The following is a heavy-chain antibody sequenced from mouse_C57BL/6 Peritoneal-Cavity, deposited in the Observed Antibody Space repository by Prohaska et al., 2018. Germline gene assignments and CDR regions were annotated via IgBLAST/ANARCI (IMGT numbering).Heavy chain of an antibody. Sequence: QVQLQQSGAELVRPGTSVKVSCKASGYAFTNYLIEWVKQRPGQGLEWIVVMKSGSGGTKYNEKFKGKETLTADKASSTAYMQLSSLTSEDSAVYFCARRGAYYAMDYWGQGTSVTVSS. J-gene: IGHJ4*01. V-gene: IGHV1-54*01. CDR1: GYAFTNYL. CDR3: ARRGAYYAMDY. CDR2: MKSGSGGT.